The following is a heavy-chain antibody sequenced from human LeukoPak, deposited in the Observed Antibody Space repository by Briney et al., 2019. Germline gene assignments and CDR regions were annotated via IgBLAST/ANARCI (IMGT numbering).Heavy chain of an antibody. CDR2: IRYDGSNK. Sequence: GGSLRLSCAASGFTFSSYGMHWVRQAPGKGLEWVAFIRYDGSNKYYADSVKGRFTISRDNSKNTLYLQMNSLRAEDTAVYYCARVRGAGSEYFHHWGQGTLVTVSS. CDR3: ARVRGAGSEYFHH. V-gene: IGHV3-30*02. CDR1: GFTFSSYG. J-gene: IGHJ1*01.